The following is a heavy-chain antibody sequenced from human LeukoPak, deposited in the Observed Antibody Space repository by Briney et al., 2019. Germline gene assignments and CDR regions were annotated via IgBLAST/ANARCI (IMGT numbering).Heavy chain of an antibody. CDR2: VSPGGVSP. J-gene: IGHJ4*02. Sequence: GGSLRLSCVVSGLSFNKDVMSWFRQAPGKGLEWVSSVSPGGVSPNHADSVKGRFTVSRDDSLNTLYLQMNSLRVDDTAVYYCARDRDYSSSTLDFDSWGQGSLVIVSS. CDR1: GLSFNKDV. CDR3: ARDRDYSSSTLDFDS. D-gene: IGHD6-6*01. V-gene: IGHV3-23*01.